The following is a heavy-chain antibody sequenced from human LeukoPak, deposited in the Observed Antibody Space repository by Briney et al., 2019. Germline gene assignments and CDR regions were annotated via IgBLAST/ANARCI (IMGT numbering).Heavy chain of an antibody. V-gene: IGHV5-51*01. D-gene: IGHD3-10*01. Sequence: GESLKISCQGSGYSFSTYWIAWVRQVPGKGLEWMGIIYPGDSDTRYRPSFQGQVTISADQSTSTAYLQWSMLKASDTAMYYCARGTLLWFGELLPVDFDYWGQGTLVTVSS. CDR3: ARGTLLWFGELLPVDFDY. CDR1: GYSFSTYW. CDR2: IYPGDSDT. J-gene: IGHJ4*02.